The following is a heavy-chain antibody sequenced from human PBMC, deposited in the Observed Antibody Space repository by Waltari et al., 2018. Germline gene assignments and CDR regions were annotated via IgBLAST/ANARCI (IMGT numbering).Heavy chain of an antibody. D-gene: IGHD3-10*01. V-gene: IGHV3-21*01. CDR3: ARDDGAQYYYGSGTNYYYYYMDV. Sequence: EVQLVESGGGLVKPGGSLRLSCAASGFTFSSYSMNWVRQAPGKGQEWVSSISSSSSYIYYADSVKGRFTISRDNAKNSLYLQMNSLRAEDTAVYYCARDDGAQYYYGSGTNYYYYYMDVWGKGTTVTVSS. CDR2: ISSSSSYI. CDR1: GFTFSSYS. J-gene: IGHJ6*03.